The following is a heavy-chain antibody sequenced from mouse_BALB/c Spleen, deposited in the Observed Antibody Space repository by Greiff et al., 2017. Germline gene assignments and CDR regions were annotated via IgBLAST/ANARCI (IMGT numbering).Heavy chain of an antibody. V-gene: IGHV1-9*01. J-gene: IGHJ4*01. D-gene: IGHD2-1*01. CDR1: GYTFSSYW. Sequence: VKLQESGAELMKPGASVKISCKATGYTFSSYWIEWVKQRPGHGLEWIGEILPGSGSTNYNEKFKGKATFTADTSSNTAYMQLSSLTSEDSAVYYCARYGNYPYYAMDYWGQGTSVTVSS. CDR3: ARYGNYPYYAMDY. CDR2: ILPGSGST.